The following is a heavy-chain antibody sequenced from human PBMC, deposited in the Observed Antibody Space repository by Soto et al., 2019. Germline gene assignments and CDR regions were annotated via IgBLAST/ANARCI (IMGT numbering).Heavy chain of an antibody. CDR3: RSSSSCYDQSCVDV. J-gene: IGHJ6*02. CDR2: LYHVGST. CDR1: GYSISSGNY. Sequence: KPSETLSLTCAVSGYSISSGNYWAWIRQPPGRGLEWIGSLYHVGSTHYNTSLKSRVTISVDTSKNHFSLELASVTAADTAVYYCRSSSSCYDQSCVDVWGPGTMVTVSS. D-gene: IGHD2-2*01. V-gene: IGHV4-38-2*01.